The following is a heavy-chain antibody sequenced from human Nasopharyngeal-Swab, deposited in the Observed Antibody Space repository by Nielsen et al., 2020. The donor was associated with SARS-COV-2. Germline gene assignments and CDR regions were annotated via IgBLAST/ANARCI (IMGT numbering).Heavy chain of an antibody. Sequence: GESLKISCKGSGYSFTSYWIGWVRQMPGKGLEWMGIIYPGDSDTRYSPSFQGQVTISADKSISTAYLQWSSLKASDTAMYYCARRTVAYCGGDCYPGAFDIWGQGTMVTVSS. D-gene: IGHD2-21*01. V-gene: IGHV5-51*01. J-gene: IGHJ3*02. CDR1: GYSFTSYW. CDR2: IYPGDSDT. CDR3: ARRTVAYCGGDCYPGAFDI.